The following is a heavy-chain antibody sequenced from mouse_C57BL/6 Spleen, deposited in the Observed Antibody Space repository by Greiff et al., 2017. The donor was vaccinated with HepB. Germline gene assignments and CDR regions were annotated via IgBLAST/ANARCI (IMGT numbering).Heavy chain of an antibody. V-gene: IGHV1-81*01. Sequence: QVQLQQSGAELARPGASVKLSCKASGYTFTSYGISWVKQSTGQGLEWIGEIYPRSGNTYYNEKFKGKATLTADKSSSTAYMELRSLTSEDSAVYFCARGSSHAMDYWGQGTAGTVSS. D-gene: IGHD6-1*01. CDR1: GYTFTSYG. CDR3: ARGSSHAMDY. J-gene: IGHJ4*01. CDR2: IYPRSGNT.